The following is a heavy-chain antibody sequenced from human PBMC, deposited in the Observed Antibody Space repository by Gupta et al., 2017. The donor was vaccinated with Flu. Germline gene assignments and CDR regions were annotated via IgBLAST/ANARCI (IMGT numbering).Heavy chain of an antibody. CDR3: ARGASGVDFWSGRSDY. V-gene: IGHV1-69*15. D-gene: IGHD3-3*01. J-gene: IGHJ4*02. Sequence: APGQGLEWMGNIIPIFGTPNYAQKFQGRVTMTADESTGTAYMELNSLRSDDTAVYYCARGASGVDFWSGRSDYWGQGTLVTVSS. CDR2: IIPIFGTP.